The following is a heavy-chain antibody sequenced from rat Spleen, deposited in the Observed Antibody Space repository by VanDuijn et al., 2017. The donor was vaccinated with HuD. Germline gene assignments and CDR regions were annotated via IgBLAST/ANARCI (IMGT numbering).Heavy chain of an antibody. CDR3: ARHSGTARGVMDA. V-gene: IGHV5S13*01. J-gene: IGHJ4*01. Sequence: EVQLVESGGGLVQPGRSLKLSCAASGFTFRNYDMAWVRQAPTKGLEWVASISPSGVGTSFRDSVKGRFTISRDNAKNTQYLQMDSLRSEDTATYYCARHSGTARGVMDAWGQGASVTVSS. CDR2: ISPSGVGT. D-gene: IGHD5-1*01. CDR1: GFTFRNYD.